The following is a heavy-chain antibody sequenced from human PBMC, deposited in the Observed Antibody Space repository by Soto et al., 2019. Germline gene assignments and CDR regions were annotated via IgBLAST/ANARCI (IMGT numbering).Heavy chain of an antibody. Sequence: QVQLVQSGAGVQRPGSSVKVSCKASGGTFSSYAISWVRQAPGQGLEWMGGINPIFGTPHYAQKYQGRVTITADTFTNTAYMELTRLTSDDTAVYFCAREGRHFDYWGQGTLVTVSS. CDR1: GGTFSSYA. V-gene: IGHV1-69*06. CDR2: INPIFGTP. J-gene: IGHJ4*02. CDR3: AREGRHFDY.